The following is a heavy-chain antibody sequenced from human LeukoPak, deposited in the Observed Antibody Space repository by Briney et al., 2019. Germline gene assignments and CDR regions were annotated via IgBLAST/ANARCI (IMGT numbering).Heavy chain of an antibody. D-gene: IGHD1-1*01. CDR3: ARANENYFDY. J-gene: IGHJ4*02. CDR2: IIPNNGGT. CDR1: GYTFTDYY. V-gene: IGHV1-2*02. Sequence: GASVKASCKTSGYTFTDYYMHWVRQAPGQGLEWMGWIIPNNGGTNYAQKFQGRVTMTRDTSISTAFMELSRLRSDDTAIYYCARANENYFDYWGQGTLVTVSS.